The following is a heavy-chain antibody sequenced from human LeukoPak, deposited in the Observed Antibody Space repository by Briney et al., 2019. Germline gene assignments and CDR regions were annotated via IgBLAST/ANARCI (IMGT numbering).Heavy chain of an antibody. Sequence: ASVKVSCKASGYTFTDYYILWLRQAPGQGLEWMGWVNPNSGGTHYAQKFQGRVTMTRDTSTNTAYIELSRLRSDDTAVYYCARGRGGNFDYWGQGTLVTVSS. CDR1: GYTFTDYY. D-gene: IGHD3-16*01. J-gene: IGHJ4*02. CDR2: VNPNSGGT. V-gene: IGHV1-2*02. CDR3: ARGRGGNFDY.